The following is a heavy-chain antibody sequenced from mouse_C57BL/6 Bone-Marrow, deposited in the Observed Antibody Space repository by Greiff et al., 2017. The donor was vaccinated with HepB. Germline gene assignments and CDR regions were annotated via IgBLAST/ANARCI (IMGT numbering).Heavy chain of an antibody. CDR1: GFTFSDYY. Sequence: EVQLQESEGGLVQPGSSMKLSCTASGFTFSDYYMAWVRQVPEKGLEWVANINYDGSSTYYLDSLKSRFIISRDNAKNILYLQMSSLKSEDTATYYSARDLSYFDYWGQGTTLTVSS. V-gene: IGHV5-16*01. CDR2: INYDGSST. CDR3: ARDLSYFDY. J-gene: IGHJ2*01.